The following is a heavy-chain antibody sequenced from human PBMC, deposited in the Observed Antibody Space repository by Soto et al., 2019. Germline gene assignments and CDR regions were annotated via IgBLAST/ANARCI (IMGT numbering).Heavy chain of an antibody. Sequence: ASVKVSCKASGYTFTSYGISWVRQAPGQGLEWMGWISAYNGNTNYAQKLQGRVTMTTDTSTSTAYMELRSLRSDDTAVYYCARVQGYYDSSGYEDAFDIWAQGTMVTVSS. CDR2: ISAYNGNT. J-gene: IGHJ3*02. V-gene: IGHV1-18*01. CDR3: ARVQGYYDSSGYEDAFDI. D-gene: IGHD3-22*01. CDR1: GYTFTSYG.